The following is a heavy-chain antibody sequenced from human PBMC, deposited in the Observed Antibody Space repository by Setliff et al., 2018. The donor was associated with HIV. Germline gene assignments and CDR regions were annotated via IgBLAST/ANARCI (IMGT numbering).Heavy chain of an antibody. CDR2: IYYTGSP. Sequence: SETLSLTCTVSGDSISSSIYYWGWVRQPPGKGLEWIGGIYYTGSPFYNPSLKRRVTISVDTSNNQFSLKLSSVTAADTAVYYCARGGGTSSPIDYHYYIDVWGKGTTVTVSS. CDR3: ARGGGTSSPIDYHYYIDV. CDR1: GDSISSSIYY. J-gene: IGHJ6*03. D-gene: IGHD6-6*01. V-gene: IGHV4-39*01.